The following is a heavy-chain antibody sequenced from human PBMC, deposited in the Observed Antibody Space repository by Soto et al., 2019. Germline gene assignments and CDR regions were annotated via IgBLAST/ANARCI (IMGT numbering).Heavy chain of an antibody. CDR3: AREEGFSSSFYYYGD. D-gene: IGHD6-19*01. V-gene: IGHV1-3*01. J-gene: IGHJ4*02. CDR1: GYTFINST. Sequence: QVQLVQSGAEAKKPGASVKVSCKTSGYTFINSTIHWLRQVPGQRLAWMGWFNPGTGNTKFSQTFQGRVTLTRDTSWSTAYLELRSLTCEDPAVFYCAREEGFSSSFYYYGDWGQGTLVTVSS. CDR2: FNPGTGNT.